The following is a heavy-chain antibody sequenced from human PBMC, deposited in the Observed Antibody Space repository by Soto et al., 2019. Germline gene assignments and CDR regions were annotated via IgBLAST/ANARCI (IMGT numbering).Heavy chain of an antibody. CDR1: GGSFSDHS. D-gene: IGHD5-12*01. Sequence: QVQLQQWGAGPLKPSETLSLTCAVYGGSFSDHSCSWVRQPPGKGLEWIGDINHSGGTNYNPSLTSRVTISIDTSKKQFSLRLNSVTAADTAFYYCVRRLTLYYYMDVWDKGPTVTVSS. V-gene: IGHV4-34*01. CDR2: INHSGGT. J-gene: IGHJ6*03. CDR3: VRRLTLYYYMDV.